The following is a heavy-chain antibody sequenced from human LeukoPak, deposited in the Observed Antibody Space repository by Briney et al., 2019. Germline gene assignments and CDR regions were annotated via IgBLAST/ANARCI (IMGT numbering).Heavy chain of an antibody. CDR2: IYYSGST. J-gene: IGHJ3*01. CDR1: GESISGFY. V-gene: IGHV4-59*12. Sequence: SETLSLTCTVSGESISGFYWTWIRQPPGKGLEWIGYIYYSGSTNYNPSLKSRVTISVDTSKNQFSLKLSSVTAADTAAYYCARRSRSSGVWGQGTMVTVSS. D-gene: IGHD3-10*01. CDR3: ARRSRSSGV.